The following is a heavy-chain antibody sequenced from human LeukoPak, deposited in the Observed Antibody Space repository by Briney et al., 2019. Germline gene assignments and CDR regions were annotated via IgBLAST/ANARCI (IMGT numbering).Heavy chain of an antibody. V-gene: IGHV4-59*01. J-gene: IGHJ1*01. Sequence: PSETLSLTCTVSGGSISSYYWSWIRQPPGKGLEWIGYIYYSGGTNYNPSLKSRVTISVDTSKNQFPLKLSSVTAADTAAYYCARLRGYSYGREYFQHWGQGTLVAVSS. CDR3: ARLRGYSYGREYFQH. CDR2: IYYSGGT. D-gene: IGHD5-18*01. CDR1: GGSISSYY.